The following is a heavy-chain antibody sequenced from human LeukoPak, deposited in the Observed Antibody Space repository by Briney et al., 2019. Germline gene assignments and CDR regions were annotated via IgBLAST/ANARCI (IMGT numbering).Heavy chain of an antibody. CDR2: ISAYNGNT. Sequence: ASVKVSCKASGYTFTSYGISWVRQAPGQGLEWMGWISAYNGNTNYAQKLQGRVTMTTDSSTSTAYMELRSLRSDDTAVYYCARGSGRFLEWPEYYYYGMDVWGQGTTVTVSS. V-gene: IGHV1-18*01. J-gene: IGHJ6*02. D-gene: IGHD3-3*01. CDR1: GYTFTSYG. CDR3: ARGSGRFLEWPEYYYYGMDV.